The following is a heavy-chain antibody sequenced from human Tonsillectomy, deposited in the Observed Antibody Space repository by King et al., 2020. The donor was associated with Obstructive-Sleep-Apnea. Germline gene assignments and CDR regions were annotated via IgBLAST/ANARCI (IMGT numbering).Heavy chain of an antibody. CDR2: ISSSGGYI. V-gene: IGHV3-21*01. CDR1: GFTFSRYT. D-gene: IGHD3-10*01. CDR3: AREGAPMVRGVYYYYGMDV. Sequence: VQLVESGGGLVKPGGSLRLSCAASGFTFSRYTMNWVRQAPGKGLGWVSSISSSGGYIYYSDSMEGRFTISRDNAKNSLYLQMNSLRAEDTAVYFCAREGAPMVRGVYYYYGMDVWGQGTTVTVSS. J-gene: IGHJ6*02.